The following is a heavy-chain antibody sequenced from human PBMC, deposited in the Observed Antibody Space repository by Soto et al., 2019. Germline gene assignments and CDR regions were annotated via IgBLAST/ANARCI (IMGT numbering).Heavy chain of an antibody. D-gene: IGHD2-15*01. J-gene: IGHJ5*02. CDR2: IYYRGNT. CDR1: GASISSGDYF. Sequence: PSETVSLTCTVSGASISSGDYFWSWVRQSPGKGLEFIGNIYYRGNTYYKPPLKSRVTISIDTSKNQFSLKLTSVTAADTAVYYCARGKSSWSNWFDPWGQGRLVTVSS. V-gene: IGHV4-30-4*01. CDR3: ARGKSSWSNWFDP.